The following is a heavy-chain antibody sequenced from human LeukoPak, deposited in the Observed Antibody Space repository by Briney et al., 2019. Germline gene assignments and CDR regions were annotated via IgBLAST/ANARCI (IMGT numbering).Heavy chain of an antibody. J-gene: IGHJ3*02. D-gene: IGHD3-22*01. CDR1: GGSISSYY. Sequence: PSETLSLTCTVSGGSISSYYWSWIRQPPGKGREWIGYIYYSGSTNYNPSLKSRVTISVDTSKNQFSLKLSSVTAADTAVYYCARLDHYYDSSGYSAFDIWGQGTMVTVSS. CDR3: ARLDHYYDSSGYSAFDI. CDR2: IYYSGST. V-gene: IGHV4-59*08.